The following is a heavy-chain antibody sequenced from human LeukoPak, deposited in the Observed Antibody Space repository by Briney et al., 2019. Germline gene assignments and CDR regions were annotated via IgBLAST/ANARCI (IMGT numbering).Heavy chain of an antibody. Sequence: GGSLRLSCAASGLSVTGNYMNWVRQAPGKGLDWVSIVYSGGVAFYADSVKGRFMISRDSSTNTVHLQMNSLRDNDTAVYYCARECPGDSHGLDVWGQGTTVVVSS. J-gene: IGHJ6*02. CDR2: VYSGGVA. CDR1: GLSVTGNY. D-gene: IGHD7-27*01. CDR3: ARECPGDSHGLDV. V-gene: IGHV3-66*01.